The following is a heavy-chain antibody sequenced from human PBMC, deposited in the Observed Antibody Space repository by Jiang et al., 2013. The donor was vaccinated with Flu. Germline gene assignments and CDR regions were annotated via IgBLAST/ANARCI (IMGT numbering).Heavy chain of an antibody. CDR2: ISSSSSTI. CDR1: GFTSVATA. J-gene: IGHJ4*02. V-gene: IGHV3-48*02. Sequence: RLSCAASGFTSVATAWNWVRQAPGKGLEWVSYISSSSSTIYYADSVKGRFTISRDNAKNSLYLQMNSLRDEDTAVYYCARDYDRPYYFDYWGQGTLVTVSS. D-gene: IGHD3-22*01. CDR3: ARDYDRPYYFDY.